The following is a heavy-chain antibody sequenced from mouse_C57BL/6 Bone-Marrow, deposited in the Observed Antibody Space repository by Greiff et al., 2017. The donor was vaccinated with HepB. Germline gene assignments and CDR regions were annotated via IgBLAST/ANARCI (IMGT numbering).Heavy chain of an antibody. D-gene: IGHD2-4*01. Sequence: VQLQQSGPELVKPGASVKLSCKASGYTFTSYDINWVKQRPGQGLEWIGWIYPRDGSTKYNEKFKGKATLTVDTSSSTAYMELHSLTSEDSAVYFCAPIYYDYENWYFDVWGTGTTVTVSS. CDR1: GYTFTSYD. V-gene: IGHV1-85*01. CDR3: APIYYDYENWYFDV. CDR2: IYPRDGST. J-gene: IGHJ1*03.